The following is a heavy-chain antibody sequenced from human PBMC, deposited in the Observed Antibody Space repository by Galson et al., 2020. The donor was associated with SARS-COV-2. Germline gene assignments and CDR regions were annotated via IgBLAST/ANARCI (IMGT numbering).Heavy chain of an antibody. J-gene: IGHJ3*02. CDR3: ARHGGITIFGVVIIGAFDI. CDR2: IYYSGST. CDR1: GGSISSYY. Sequence: ETSETLSLTCTVSGGSISSYYWSWIRQPPGKGLEWIGYIYYSGSTNYNPSPKSRVTISVDTSKNQFSLKLSSVTAADTAVYYCARHGGITIFGVVIIGAFDIWGQGTMVTVSS. D-gene: IGHD3-3*01. V-gene: IGHV4-59*08.